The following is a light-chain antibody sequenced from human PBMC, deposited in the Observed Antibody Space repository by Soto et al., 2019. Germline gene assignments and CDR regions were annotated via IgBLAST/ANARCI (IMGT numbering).Light chain of an antibody. J-gene: IGLJ2*01. CDR3: SSYAGSNNLV. Sequence: ALTQPPSASGSPGQSVTISCTGTSSDVGGYNYVSWYQHHPGKAPKLMIYEVSKRPSGVPDRFSGSKSGNTASPTVSGLQAEDEADYYCSSYAGSNNLVFGGGTKVTVL. CDR1: SSDVGGYNY. CDR2: EVS. V-gene: IGLV2-8*01.